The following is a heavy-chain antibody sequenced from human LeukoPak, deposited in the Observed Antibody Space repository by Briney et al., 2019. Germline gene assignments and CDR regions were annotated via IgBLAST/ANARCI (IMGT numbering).Heavy chain of an antibody. J-gene: IGHJ5*02. CDR1: GASIRNYY. CDR2: IYYSGST. D-gene: IGHD6-13*01. Sequence: SETLSLTCTVSGASIRNYYWSWIRQSPGKGLEWIGYIYYSGSTNYNPSLESRVAMSVDTSKNQFSLRLSSVTAADTAIYYCASRYSSSWYVGFFDPWGQGTLVTVSS. CDR3: ASRYSSSWYVGFFDP. V-gene: IGHV4-59*08.